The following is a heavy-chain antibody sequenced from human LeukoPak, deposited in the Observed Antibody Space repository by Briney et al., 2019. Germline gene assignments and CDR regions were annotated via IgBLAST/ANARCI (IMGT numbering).Heavy chain of an antibody. Sequence: GGSLRLSCAASGFTFDDYAMHWVRQAPGKGLEWLSGISWNSGSIGYADSVKGRFTISRDNAKNSLYLQMNSLRAEDMALYYCAKDIAAYDSSGIDYWGQGTLVTVSS. CDR2: ISWNSGSI. CDR3: AKDIAAYDSSGIDY. D-gene: IGHD3-22*01. V-gene: IGHV3-9*03. J-gene: IGHJ4*02. CDR1: GFTFDDYA.